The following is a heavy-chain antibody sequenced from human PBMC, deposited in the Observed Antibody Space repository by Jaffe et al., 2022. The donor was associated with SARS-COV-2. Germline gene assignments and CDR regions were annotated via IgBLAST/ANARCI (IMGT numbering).Heavy chain of an antibody. CDR1: GDSITTNNYY. J-gene: IGHJ5*02. D-gene: IGHD3-9*01. CDR2: SYYSGTT. CDR3: ARGRASRYFDWEINWFDP. Sequence: QLQLQESGPGLVKPSETLSLTCTVSGDSITTNNYYWGWIRQTPGKGLEWIGSSYYSGTTYYNPSLKSRVTISVDTSKSQFSLNLNSVTAADTAVYYCARGRASRYFDWEINWFDPWGQGTLVTVSS. V-gene: IGHV4-39*01.